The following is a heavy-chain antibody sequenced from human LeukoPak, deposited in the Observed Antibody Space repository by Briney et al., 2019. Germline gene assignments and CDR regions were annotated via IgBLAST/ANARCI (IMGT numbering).Heavy chain of an antibody. CDR1: GGSISSGGYS. CDR3: ARAYGYYSPFDY. V-gene: IGHV4-30-2*01. CDR2: IYHSGST. J-gene: IGHJ4*02. D-gene: IGHD3-22*01. Sequence: SQTLSLTCAVSGGSISSGGYSWGWTRQPPGKGLEWIGYIYHSGSTYYNPSLKGRVTISVDRSKNQFSLKLSSVTAADTAVYYCARAYGYYSPFDYWGQGTLVTVSS.